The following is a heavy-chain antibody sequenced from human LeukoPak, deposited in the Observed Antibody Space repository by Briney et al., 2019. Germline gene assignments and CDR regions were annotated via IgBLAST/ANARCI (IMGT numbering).Heavy chain of an antibody. Sequence: PSETLSLTCTVSGGSISSYYWSWIRQPARKGLEWIGRIYTSGSTNYNPSLKSRVTMSVDTSKNQFSLKLNSVTAADTAVYYCARSYSSSSPFDYWGQGTLVTVSS. CDR3: ARSYSSSSPFDY. J-gene: IGHJ4*02. D-gene: IGHD6-6*01. CDR1: GGSISSYY. V-gene: IGHV4-4*07. CDR2: IYTSGST.